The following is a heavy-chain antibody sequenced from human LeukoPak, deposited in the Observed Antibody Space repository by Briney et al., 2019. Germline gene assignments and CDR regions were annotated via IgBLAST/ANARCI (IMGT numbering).Heavy chain of an antibody. J-gene: IGHJ6*02. CDR1: GYTFTSYD. CDR2: MNPNSGNT. Sequence: ASVKVSCKASGYTFTSYDINWVRQATGQGLEWMGWMNPNSGNTGYAQKFQGGVTMTRNTSISTAYMELSSLRSEDTAVYYCARGVSSGWYGDYYGMDVWGQGTTVTVSS. D-gene: IGHD6-19*01. CDR3: ARGVSSGWYGDYYGMDV. V-gene: IGHV1-8*01.